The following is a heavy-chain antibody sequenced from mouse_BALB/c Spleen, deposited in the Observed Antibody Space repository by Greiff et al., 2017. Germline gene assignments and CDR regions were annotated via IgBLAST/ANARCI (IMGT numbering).Heavy chain of an antibody. Sequence: QVQLQQPGAELVRPGASVKLSCKASGYTFTSYWINWVKQRPGQGLEWIGNIYPSDSYTNYNQKFKDKATLTVDKSSSTAYMQLSSPTSEDSAVYYCTRTTVVADYAMDYWGQGTSVTVSS. J-gene: IGHJ4*01. CDR2: IYPSDSYT. V-gene: IGHV1-69*02. D-gene: IGHD1-1*01. CDR1: GYTFTSYW. CDR3: TRTTVVADYAMDY.